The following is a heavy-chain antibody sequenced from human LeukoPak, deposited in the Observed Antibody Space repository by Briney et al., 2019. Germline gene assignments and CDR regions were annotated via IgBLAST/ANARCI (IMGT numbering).Heavy chain of an antibody. CDR1: GYVFNTYG. CDR2: ISGYNGNT. V-gene: IGHV1-18*01. D-gene: IGHD6-19*01. CDR3: ARAPTPAPYSSGWYRGNWFDP. Sequence: ASVKVSCKASGYVFNTYGVIWVRQAPGQGLEWMGWISGYNGNTNYAQKFQGRVIMTTDTSTSTAYMELRSLRSEDTAVYYCARAPTPAPYSSGWYRGNWFDPWGQGTLVTVSS. J-gene: IGHJ5*02.